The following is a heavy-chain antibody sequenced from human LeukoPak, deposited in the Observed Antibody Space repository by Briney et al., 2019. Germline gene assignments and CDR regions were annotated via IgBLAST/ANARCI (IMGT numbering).Heavy chain of an antibody. D-gene: IGHD2-15*01. CDR2: IYYSGST. CDR1: GGSFTSYY. J-gene: IGHJ5*02. V-gene: IGHV4-59*01. CDR3: ARSQSYCSGGSCWGGWFDP. Sequence: PSETLSLTCTVSGGSFTSYYWSWIRQPPGKGLEWIGYIYYSGSTNYNPSLKSRVTISVDTSNNQFSLKLSSTTAADTAVYYCARSQSYCSGGSCWGGWFDPWGQGTLVTVSS.